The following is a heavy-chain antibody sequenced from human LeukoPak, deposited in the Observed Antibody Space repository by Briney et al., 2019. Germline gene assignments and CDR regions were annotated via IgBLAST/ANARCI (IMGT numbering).Heavy chain of an antibody. CDR2: ISANNGDI. CDR1: GYTFSSSG. D-gene: IGHD3-10*01. CDR3: ARVGITMVRGVILDPNYYYYMDV. J-gene: IGHJ6*03. V-gene: IGHV1-18*01. Sequence: ASVKVSCKASGYTFSSSGFSWVRQAPGQGLEWMGWISANNGDIHPAQKFQGRVTMTTDTSTSTAYMELRSLRSDDTAVYYCARVGITMVRGVILDPNYYYYMDVWGKGTTVTVSS.